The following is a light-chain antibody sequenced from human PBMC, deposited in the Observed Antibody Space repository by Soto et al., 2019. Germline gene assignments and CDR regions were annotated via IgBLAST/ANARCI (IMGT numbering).Light chain of an antibody. Sequence: PGERVTLSCRASQSVSSNYLTWSQHRPGQAPRLLFYGASTRATGIPARFSGSGSGTDFTLTISSLPPEDFAVYYCQQRSNWPPITFGQGTRLEIK. CDR2: GAS. J-gene: IGKJ5*01. CDR3: QQRSNWPPIT. V-gene: IGKV3-11*01. CDR1: QSVSSNY.